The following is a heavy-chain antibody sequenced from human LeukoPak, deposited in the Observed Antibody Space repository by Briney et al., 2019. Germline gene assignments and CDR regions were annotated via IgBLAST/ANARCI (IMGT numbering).Heavy chain of an antibody. CDR3: ARDRLLYPYMDV. CDR2: ITPIFGTA. J-gene: IGHJ6*03. D-gene: IGHD2-8*01. V-gene: IGHV1-69*13. Sequence: EASVKVSCKASGGTFSSYAISWVRQAPGQGLEWMGGITPIFGTANYAQKFQGRVTITADESTSTAYMELSSLRSEDTAVYYCARDRLLYPYMDVWGKGTTVTVSS. CDR1: GGTFSSYA.